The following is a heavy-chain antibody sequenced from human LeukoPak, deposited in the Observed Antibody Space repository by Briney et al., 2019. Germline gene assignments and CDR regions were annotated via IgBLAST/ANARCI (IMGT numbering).Heavy chain of an antibody. V-gene: IGHV3-48*03. Sequence: TGGSLRLSCAASGFTFSSYEMNWVRQAPGKGLEWVSYISSSGSTIYYADSVKGRFTISRDNAKNSLYLQMNSLRAEDTAVYYCARVGYSGSHYGAFDIWGQGTMVTVSS. CDR1: GFTFSSYE. CDR2: ISSSGSTI. D-gene: IGHD1-26*01. CDR3: ARVGYSGSHYGAFDI. J-gene: IGHJ3*02.